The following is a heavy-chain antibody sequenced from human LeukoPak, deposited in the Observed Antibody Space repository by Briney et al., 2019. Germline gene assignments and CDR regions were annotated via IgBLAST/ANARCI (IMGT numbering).Heavy chain of an antibody. Sequence: ASVKVSCKISGYSLTELAMHWVRLPPGKGLEWVGGFDPEDGETIYAQKFQGRVTMTRDTSTSTVYMELSSLRSEDTAVYYCAVRPLRELERLFYFDYWGQGTLVTVSS. J-gene: IGHJ4*02. CDR2: FDPEDGET. CDR3: AVRPLRELERLFYFDY. D-gene: IGHD1-1*01. CDR1: GYSLTELA. V-gene: IGHV1-24*01.